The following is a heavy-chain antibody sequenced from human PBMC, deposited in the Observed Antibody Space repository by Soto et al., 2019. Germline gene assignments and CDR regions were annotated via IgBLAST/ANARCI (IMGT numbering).Heavy chain of an antibody. Sequence: GSLRLSCAASGFTFSSYAMSWVRQAPGKGLEWVSAISGSGGSTYYADSVKGRFTISRDNSKNTLYLQMNSLRAEDTAVYYCAKGGGRDSPANWNAVHWGQGTLVTVSS. CDR2: ISGSGGST. V-gene: IGHV3-23*01. J-gene: IGHJ4*02. CDR3: AKGGGRDSPANWNAVH. D-gene: IGHD1-1*01. CDR1: GFTFSSYA.